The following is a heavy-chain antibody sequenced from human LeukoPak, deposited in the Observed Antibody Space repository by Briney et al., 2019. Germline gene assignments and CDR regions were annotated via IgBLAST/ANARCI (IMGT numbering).Heavy chain of an antibody. D-gene: IGHD5-12*01. Sequence: PSETLSLTCTVSGGSISSSSYYWGWIRQPPGKGLEWIGSIYYTGVTYYNPTLKSRVTMSVNTSKNQFSLHLRSVTAADMATYYCARDFSGYDFGFWGQGTLVTVAS. V-gene: IGHV4-39*07. CDR1: GGSISSSSYY. CDR2: IYYTGVT. CDR3: ARDFSGYDFGF. J-gene: IGHJ4*02.